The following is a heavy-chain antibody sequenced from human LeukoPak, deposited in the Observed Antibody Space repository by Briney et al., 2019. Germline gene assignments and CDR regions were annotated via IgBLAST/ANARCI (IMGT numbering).Heavy chain of an antibody. V-gene: IGHV1-2*02. CDR3: ARGLSVAGTGDFDY. D-gene: IGHD6-19*01. Sequence: GASVKVSCKASGYTFTGYYMHWVRQAPGQGLEWMGCINPNSGGTNYAQKFQGRVTMTRDTSISTAYMELSRLRSDDTAVYYCARGLSVAGTGDFDYRGQGTLVTVSS. CDR1: GYTFTGYY. CDR2: INPNSGGT. J-gene: IGHJ4*02.